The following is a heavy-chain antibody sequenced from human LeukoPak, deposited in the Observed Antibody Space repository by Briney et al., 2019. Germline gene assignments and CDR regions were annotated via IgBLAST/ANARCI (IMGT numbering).Heavy chain of an antibody. V-gene: IGHV4-34*01. CDR3: ARGSRSDYVWGSYRYMYYFDY. CDR1: GGSFSGHY. D-gene: IGHD3-16*02. Sequence: SETLSLTCAVYGGSFSGHYWSWIRQPPGKGLEWIGEINHSGSTNYNPSLKSRVTISVDTSKNQFSLKLSSVTAADTAVYCCARGSRSDYVWGSYRYMYYFDYWGQGTLVTVSS. J-gene: IGHJ4*02. CDR2: INHSGST.